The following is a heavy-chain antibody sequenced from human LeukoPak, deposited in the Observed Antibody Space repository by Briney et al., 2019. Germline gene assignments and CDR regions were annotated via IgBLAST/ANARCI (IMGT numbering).Heavy chain of an antibody. Sequence: SETLSLTCTVSGGSISSGGYYWSWIRQHPGKGLEWIGYIYYSGSTYYNPCLKSRVTISVDTSKNQFSLKLSSVTAADTAVYYCARAYGSSWYLDYWGQGTLVTVSS. CDR1: GGSISSGGYY. CDR2: IYYSGST. CDR3: ARAYGSSWYLDY. J-gene: IGHJ4*02. D-gene: IGHD6-13*01. V-gene: IGHV4-31*03.